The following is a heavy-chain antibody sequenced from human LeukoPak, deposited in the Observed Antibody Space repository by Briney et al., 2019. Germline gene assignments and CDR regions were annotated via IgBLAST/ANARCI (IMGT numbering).Heavy chain of an antibody. Sequence: SETLSLTCTVSGGSISSYYWSWIRQPPGKGLEWIGYIYYSGSTNYNPSLKSRVTISVDTSKNQFSLKLSSVTAADTAVYYCARAEQLEPPPPLIGYYYMDVWGKGTTVTVSS. CDR3: ARAEQLEPPPPLIGYYYMDV. CDR2: IYYSGST. D-gene: IGHD1-1*01. CDR1: GGSISSYY. J-gene: IGHJ6*03. V-gene: IGHV4-59*01.